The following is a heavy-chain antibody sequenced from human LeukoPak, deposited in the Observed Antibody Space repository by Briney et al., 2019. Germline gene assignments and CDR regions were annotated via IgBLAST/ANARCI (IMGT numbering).Heavy chain of an antibody. CDR1: GGTFSSYA. CDR3: ATSMGNVLLWFGEFPYYGMDV. Sequence: ASVKVSCKASGGTFSSYAISWVRQAPGQGLEWMGGIIPILGTANYAQKFQGRVTITADKSTSTAYMELSSLRSEDTAVYYCATSMGNVLLWFGEFPYYGMDVWGKGTTVTVSS. J-gene: IGHJ6*04. CDR2: IIPILGTA. D-gene: IGHD3-10*01. V-gene: IGHV1-69*10.